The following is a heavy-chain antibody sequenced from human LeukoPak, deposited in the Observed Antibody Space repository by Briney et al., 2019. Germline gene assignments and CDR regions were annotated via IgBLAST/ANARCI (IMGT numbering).Heavy chain of an antibody. CDR3: ARASDTSWPFDF. D-gene: IGHD2-2*01. J-gene: IGHJ4*02. Sequence: ASVKVSCKASGYAFTTFGIMWVRQAPGQGLEWIGWISTSKDGIRYAQKVQGRATLTTDPSTSTAYLELTSLTSDDTAVYFCARASDTSWPFDFWGQGTKVTVSS. CDR2: ISTSKDGI. CDR1: GYAFTTFG. V-gene: IGHV1-18*01.